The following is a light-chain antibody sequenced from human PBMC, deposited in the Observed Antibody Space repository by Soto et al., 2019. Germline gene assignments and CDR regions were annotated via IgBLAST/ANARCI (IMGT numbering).Light chain of an antibody. CDR1: LSVSTN. J-gene: IGKJ1*01. V-gene: IGKV3D-15*01. CDR3: QQSNKWPQT. CDR2: GAS. Sequence: EIEMTQSPGTLSVSTGERATLYCRASLSVSTNLAWYQQKPGQAPRLLIYGASTRATGIPATFTGSGSGTEFTLTISILQSEEIAVYYCQQSNKWPQTFEQGTKVDIK.